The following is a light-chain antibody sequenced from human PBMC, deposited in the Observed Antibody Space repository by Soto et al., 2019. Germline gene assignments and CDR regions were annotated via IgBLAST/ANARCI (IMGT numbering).Light chain of an antibody. CDR2: AAS. J-gene: IGKJ3*01. V-gene: IGKV1D-12*01. CDR3: KQTNSFPFT. CDR1: QGISSW. Sequence: DIQMTQSPSSVSASVGDRVTITCRASQGISSWLAWYQQKPGKAPKLLIYAASSMQSGVPSRFSGSGSGTNFTCTIISLQPEDFASYYFKQTNSFPFTFGPGTKVEIK.